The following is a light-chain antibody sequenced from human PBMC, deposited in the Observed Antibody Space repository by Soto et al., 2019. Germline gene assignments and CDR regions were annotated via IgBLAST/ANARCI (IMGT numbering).Light chain of an antibody. J-gene: IGKJ1*01. V-gene: IGKV1-5*03. CDR3: QEYNTNSRT. Sequence: IQMTQSPSTLSASVGDTVTITCRASESIYSWLAWYKQIPGKAPQLLMYKTSTLQGGVPSRFSDSGSGAEYTLTISSLQPDDFATYYCQEYNTNSRTFGQGTRVENK. CDR2: KTS. CDR1: ESIYSW.